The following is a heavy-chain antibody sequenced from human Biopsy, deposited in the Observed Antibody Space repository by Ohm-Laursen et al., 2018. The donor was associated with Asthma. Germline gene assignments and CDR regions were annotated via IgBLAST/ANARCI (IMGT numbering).Heavy chain of an antibody. CDR1: GGTFNTYV. J-gene: IGHJ4*02. CDR2: INSVFGTT. V-gene: IGHV1-69*01. D-gene: IGHD2-2*01. CDR3: ARKAGSCISRTCYSLDF. Sequence: VSSVKVSCKSLGGTFNTYVIGWVRQAPGQGLEWMGGINSVFGTTTYPQKFQDRVTITADDSTSTVYMELSNLRSEDTAVYYCARKAGSCISRTCYSLDFWGQGTLVTVSS.